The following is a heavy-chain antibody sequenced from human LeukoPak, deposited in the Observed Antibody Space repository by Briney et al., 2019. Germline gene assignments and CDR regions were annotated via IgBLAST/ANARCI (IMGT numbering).Heavy chain of an antibody. V-gene: IGHV4-39*01. D-gene: IGHD3-22*01. Sequence: SETLSLTCTVSGGSISSSSYYWGWIRQPPGKGLEWIGSIYYSGSTYYNPSLKSRVTISVDTSKNQFSLKLSSVTAADTAVYYCARHDSSGYTIGYWGQGTLVTVPS. CDR1: GGSISSSSYY. CDR3: ARHDSSGYTIGY. CDR2: IYYSGST. J-gene: IGHJ4*02.